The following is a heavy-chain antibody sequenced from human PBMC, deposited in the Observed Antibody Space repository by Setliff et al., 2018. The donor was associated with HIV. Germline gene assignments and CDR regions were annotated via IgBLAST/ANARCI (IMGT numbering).Heavy chain of an antibody. CDR3: ARWTYYHASGSYRGKFDY. D-gene: IGHD3-10*01. CDR1: GDFFSSDYY. Sequence: SETLSLTCTVSGDFFSSDYYWTWIRQPPGKGLEWIGHSYYSGSAHYNASLKSRVTMSVDMSNNQFSLKLRSVTAADTAVYYCARWTYYHASGSYRGKFDYWGQGTLVTVSS. V-gene: IGHV4-30-4*08. CDR2: SYYSGSA. J-gene: IGHJ4*02.